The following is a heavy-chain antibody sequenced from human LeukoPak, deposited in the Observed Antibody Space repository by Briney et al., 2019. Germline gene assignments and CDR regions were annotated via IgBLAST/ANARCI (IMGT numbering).Heavy chain of an antibody. V-gene: IGHV3-7*01. CDR1: GFTFSSYW. Sequence: GVLRLSCAASGFTFSSYWMSWVRQAPGKGLEWVANIKQDGSEKYYVDSVKGRFTISRDNAKNSLYLQMNSLRAGDTAVYYCARLGGRVPAFLDYWGQGTLVTVSS. D-gene: IGHD2-2*01. CDR3: ARLGGRVPAFLDY. CDR2: IKQDGSEK. J-gene: IGHJ4*02.